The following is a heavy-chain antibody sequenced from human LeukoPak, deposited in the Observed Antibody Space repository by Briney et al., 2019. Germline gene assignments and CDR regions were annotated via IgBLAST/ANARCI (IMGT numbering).Heavy chain of an antibody. CDR2: IYHSGST. CDR3: ARYSNYWYFDL. D-gene: IGHD6-13*01. CDR1: GGSISSSNW. Sequence: SETLSLTCAVSGGSISSSNWGSGVRQPPGKGLVWIGEIYHSGSTNYNPCLKSRVTISVDKSKNQFPLKLSTATAADTAVYYCARYSNYWYFDLWGRGTLVTVSS. V-gene: IGHV4-4*02. J-gene: IGHJ2*01.